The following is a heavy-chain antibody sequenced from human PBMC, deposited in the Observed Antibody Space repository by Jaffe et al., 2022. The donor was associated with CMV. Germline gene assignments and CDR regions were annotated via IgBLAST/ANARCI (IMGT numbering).Heavy chain of an antibody. D-gene: IGHD2-15*01. CDR1: GGSISSSSSY. V-gene: IGHV4-39*01. CDR3: ARYCSGAGCYYAFDI. CDR2: IYYSGST. Sequence: QLQLQESGPGLVKPSETLSLSCNVSGGSISSSSSYWGWIRQPPGKGLEWIGQIYYSGSTFHNPSLKSRVTLSVDRSRNQFSLKLSSVTAADTAVYYCARYCSGAGCYYAFDIWGQGTMVTVSS. J-gene: IGHJ3*02.